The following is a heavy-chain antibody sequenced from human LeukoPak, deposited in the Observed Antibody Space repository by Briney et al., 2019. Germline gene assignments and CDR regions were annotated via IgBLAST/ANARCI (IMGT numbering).Heavy chain of an antibody. CDR3: AELGITMIGGV. Sequence: GGSLRLSCAASGFTFSSYAMHWVRQAPGKGLDWVAVISYDGSNKYYADSVKGRFTISRDNSQNTLYLQMKSLRAEDTAVYYCAELGITMIGGVWGKGTTVTISS. D-gene: IGHD3-10*02. V-gene: IGHV3-30*04. CDR2: ISYDGSNK. J-gene: IGHJ6*04. CDR1: GFTFSSYA.